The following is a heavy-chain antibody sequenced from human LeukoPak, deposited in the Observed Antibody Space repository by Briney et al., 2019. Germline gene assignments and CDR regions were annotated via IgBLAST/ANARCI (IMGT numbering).Heavy chain of an antibody. Sequence: GGSLRLSCAASGFTFSSYAMSWVRQAPGKGLEWVSAISGSGGSTYYADSVKGRFTISRDSSKNTLYLQMNSLRPEDTALYYCATSGYLYFDYWGQGTLVTVSS. CDR2: ISGSGGST. J-gene: IGHJ4*02. CDR3: ATSGYLYFDY. CDR1: GFTFSSYA. D-gene: IGHD3-22*01. V-gene: IGHV3-23*01.